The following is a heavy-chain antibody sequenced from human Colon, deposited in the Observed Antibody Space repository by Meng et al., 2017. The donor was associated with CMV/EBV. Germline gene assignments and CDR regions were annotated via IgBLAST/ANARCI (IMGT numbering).Heavy chain of an antibody. CDR3: TTDPSVVVVAATVYYYGMDV. J-gene: IGHJ6*02. V-gene: IGHV3-15*01. D-gene: IGHD2-15*01. Sequence: GESLKISCAASGFTFDDHAMHWVRQAPGKGLEWVGRIKSKTDGGTTDYAAPVKGRFTISRDDSKNTLYRQMNSLKTEDTAVYYCTTDPSVVVVAATVYYYGMDVWGQGTTVTVSS. CDR1: GFTFDDHA. CDR2: IKSKTDGGTT.